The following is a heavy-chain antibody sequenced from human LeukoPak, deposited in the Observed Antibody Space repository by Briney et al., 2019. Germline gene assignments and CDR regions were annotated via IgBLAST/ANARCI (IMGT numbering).Heavy chain of an antibody. V-gene: IGHV3-53*01. Sequence: GGSLRLSCAASGFTFSSYAMSWVRQAPGKGLEWVSVIYSGGSTYYADSVKGRFTISRDNSKNTLYLQMNSLRVEDTAVYYCARDSENSSSSPFDIWGQGTMVTVSS. CDR2: IYSGGST. CDR1: GFTFSSYA. J-gene: IGHJ3*02. D-gene: IGHD6-13*01. CDR3: ARDSENSSSSPFDI.